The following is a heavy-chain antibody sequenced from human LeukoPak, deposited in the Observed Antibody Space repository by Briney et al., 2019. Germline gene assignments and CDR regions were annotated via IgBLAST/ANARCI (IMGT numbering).Heavy chain of an antibody. CDR2: INHSGST. V-gene: IGHV4-34*01. D-gene: IGHD4-17*01. J-gene: IGHJ1*01. CDR1: GGSFSGYY. CDR3: ARGHDYGVAWFQH. Sequence: SETLSLTCAVYGGSFSGYYWSWIRQPPGKGLEWIGEINHSGSTNYNPSLKSRVTISVDTSKNQFSLKLSSVTAADTAVYYCARGHDYGVAWFQHWGQGTLVTVSP.